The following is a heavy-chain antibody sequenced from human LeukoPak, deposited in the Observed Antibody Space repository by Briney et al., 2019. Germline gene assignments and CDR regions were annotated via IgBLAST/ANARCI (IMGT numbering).Heavy chain of an antibody. D-gene: IGHD2-2*03. J-gene: IGHJ4*02. V-gene: IGHV1-18*01. CDR1: GYTFASYG. CDR2: ISAYNGNT. Sequence: ASVKVSCKASGYTFASYGISWVRQAPGQGLEWMGWISAYNGNTNYAQKLQGRVTMTTDTSTSTAYMELRSLRSDDTAVYYCAVDIRRNTFGYWGQGTLVTVSS. CDR3: AVDIRRNTFGY.